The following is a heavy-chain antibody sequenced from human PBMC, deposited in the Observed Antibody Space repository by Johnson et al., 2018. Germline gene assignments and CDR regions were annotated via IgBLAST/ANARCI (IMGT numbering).Heavy chain of an antibody. J-gene: IGHJ6*03. CDR2: ISNSGGTT. Sequence: VQLVESGGGLVQPGGSLRLSCAASGFTFSYYGMHWVRHTPGKGLEFVSAISNSGGTTFSANSVKGRFTVSRDNSKNMLYLQMGSLSAEDMAVYYCARGYFSYHYMDVWGKGTTVTVSS. CDR3: ARGYFSYHYMDV. V-gene: IGHV3-64*01. CDR1: GFTFSYYG.